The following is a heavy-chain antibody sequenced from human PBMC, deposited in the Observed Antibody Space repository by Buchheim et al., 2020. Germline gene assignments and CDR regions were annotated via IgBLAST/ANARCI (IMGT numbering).Heavy chain of an antibody. V-gene: IGHV4-4*02. J-gene: IGHJ4*02. CDR3: AKTGAQGYLGY. CDR2: IYQSGTT. D-gene: IGHD6-13*01. CDR1: GASISSRNW. Sequence: QVQLQESGPGLVKPSGTLSLTCSVSGASISSRNWWTWVRQSPGKGLEWIGEIYQSGTTNYNPSLKSRVTISMDKSKNQFSLKVNSVTAADTAVFYCAKTGAQGYLGYWGQG.